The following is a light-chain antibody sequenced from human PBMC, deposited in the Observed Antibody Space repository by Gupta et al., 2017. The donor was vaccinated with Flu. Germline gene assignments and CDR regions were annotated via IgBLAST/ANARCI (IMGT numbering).Light chain of an antibody. V-gene: IGLV2-14*01. J-gene: IGLJ2*01. CDR2: EVS. CDR1: SSDVGGYNY. Sequence: QSALTQPASVSGSPGQSITISCTGTSSDVGGYNYVSWYQQHPGKAHNLMFYEVSNRTAGASSRFSGSKAGNTASLTISGLEAEEAADYYSSSYTSSSSVVFGGGTKLTVL. CDR3: SSYTSSSSVV.